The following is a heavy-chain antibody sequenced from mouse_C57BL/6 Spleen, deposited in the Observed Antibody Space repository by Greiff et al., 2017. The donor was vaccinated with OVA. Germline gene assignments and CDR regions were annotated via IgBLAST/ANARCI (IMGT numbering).Heavy chain of an antibody. CDR1: GFTFSSYA. D-gene: IGHD1-1*01. J-gene: IGHJ4*01. V-gene: IGHV5-9-1*02. CDR2: ISSGGDYI. CDR3: TRGGGSSPYYYAMDY. Sequence: EVKLVESGEGLVKPGGSLKLSCAASGFTFSSYAMSWVRQTPEKRLEWVAYISSGGDYIYYADTVKGRFTISRDNARNTLYLQMSSLKSEDTAMYYCTRGGGSSPYYYAMDYWGQGTSVTVSS.